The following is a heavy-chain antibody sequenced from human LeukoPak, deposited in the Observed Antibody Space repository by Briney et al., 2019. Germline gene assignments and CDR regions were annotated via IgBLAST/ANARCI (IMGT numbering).Heavy chain of an antibody. V-gene: IGHV1-46*01. Sequence: ASVKVSCKASGYTFTSYYMHWVRQAPGQGLEWMGIINPSGGSTSYAQKFQGRVTMTRDTSKNQFSLKLSSVTAADTAVYYCARRLLRRRVVPAARSREDHNWFDPWGQGTLVTVSS. CDR2: INPSGGST. CDR1: GYTFTSYY. CDR3: ARRLLRRRVVPAARSREDHNWFDP. D-gene: IGHD2-2*01. J-gene: IGHJ5*02.